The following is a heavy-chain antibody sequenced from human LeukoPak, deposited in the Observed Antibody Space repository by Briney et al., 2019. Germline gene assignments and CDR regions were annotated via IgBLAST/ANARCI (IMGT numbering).Heavy chain of an antibody. CDR2: ISSSGSYI. J-gene: IGHJ4*02. D-gene: IGHD5-12*01. Sequence: GGSLRLSCAAFGCTFIGYTMNWVRQAPGKGLEWVSSISSSGSYIYYADSLKGRFTISRDNAKNSLYLQMNSLRAEDTAVYYCARPGYSGYIIGYYFDYWGQGTLVTVSS. V-gene: IGHV3-21*06. CDR1: GCTFIGYT. CDR3: ARPGYSGYIIGYYFDY.